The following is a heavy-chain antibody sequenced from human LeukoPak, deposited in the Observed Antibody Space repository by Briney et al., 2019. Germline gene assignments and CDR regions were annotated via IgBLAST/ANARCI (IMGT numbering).Heavy chain of an antibody. Sequence: PGGSLRLSCAASGFTFSSYSMNWVRQAPGKGLEWVSYISSSSSTIYYADSVKGRFTISRDNAKNSLYLQMNSLRAEDTAVYYCAREGANFRGAIRGGGDYWGQGTLVTVSS. V-gene: IGHV3-48*01. CDR1: GFTFSSYS. D-gene: IGHD3-10*01. CDR3: AREGANFRGAIRGGGDY. CDR2: ISSSSSTI. J-gene: IGHJ4*02.